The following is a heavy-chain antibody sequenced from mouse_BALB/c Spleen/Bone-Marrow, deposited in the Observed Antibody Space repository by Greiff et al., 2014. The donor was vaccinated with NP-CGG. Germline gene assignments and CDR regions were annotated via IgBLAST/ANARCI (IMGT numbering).Heavy chain of an antibody. CDR1: GYTFTRYY. J-gene: IGHJ2*01. CDR2: INPYNGGT. D-gene: IGHD1-1*01. V-gene: IGHV1-53*01. Sequence: VKLQESGAELVKPGASVKLSCKASGYTFTRYYMYWVKQRPGQGLEWIGGINPYNGGTHFNEKFKSKATLTVDKSSSTAYMQLNILTSEDSAVYYCSLLGDYWGQGTTLTVSS. CDR3: SLLGDY.